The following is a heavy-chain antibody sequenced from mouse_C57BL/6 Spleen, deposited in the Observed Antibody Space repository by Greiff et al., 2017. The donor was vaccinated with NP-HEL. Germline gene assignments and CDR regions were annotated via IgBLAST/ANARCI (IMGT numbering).Heavy chain of an antibody. V-gene: IGHV1-82*01. CDR3: ATGPGYYGFAY. D-gene: IGHD2-3*01. CDR1: GYAFSSSW. Sequence: QVQLQQSGPELVKPGASVKISCKASGYAFSSSWMNWVKQRPGKGLEWIGRIYPGDGGTNYNGKFKGKATLTADKSSSTAYMQLSSLTSEDSAVYFCATGPGYYGFAYWGQGTLVTVSA. J-gene: IGHJ3*01. CDR2: IYPGDGGT.